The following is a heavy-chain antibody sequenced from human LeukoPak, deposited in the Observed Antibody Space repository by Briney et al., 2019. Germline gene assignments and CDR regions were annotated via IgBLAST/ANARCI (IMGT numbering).Heavy chain of an antibody. D-gene: IGHD2-8*01. CDR2: IWDDGTEK. CDR1: GFTFSRYG. J-gene: IGHJ4*02. V-gene: IGHV3-33*01. Sequence: PGRSLRLSCGTSGFTFSRYGMHWGRHAPRKGLECVAFIWDDGTEKYYADSVKGRFTIYRDNSKNTLYLQMNTLRAEDTAVYYCGGGREWVDYWGQGTLVTVSS. CDR3: GGGREWVDY.